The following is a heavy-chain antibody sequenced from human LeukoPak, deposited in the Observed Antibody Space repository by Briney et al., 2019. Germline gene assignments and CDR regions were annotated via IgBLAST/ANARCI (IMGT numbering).Heavy chain of an antibody. CDR3: ARDRLRLLPAFDI. CDR2: IYYSGST. Sequence: SETLSLTCTVSGGSISSYYWSWIRQPPGKGLEWIGYIYYSGSTNYNPSLKSRVTISVDTSKNQFSLKLSSVTAADTAVYYCARDRLRLLPAFDIWGQGTMVTVSS. CDR1: GGSISSYY. D-gene: IGHD6-19*01. V-gene: IGHV4-59*12. J-gene: IGHJ3*02.